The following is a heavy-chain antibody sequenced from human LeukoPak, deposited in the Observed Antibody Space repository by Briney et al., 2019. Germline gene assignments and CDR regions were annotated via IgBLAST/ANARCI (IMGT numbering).Heavy chain of an antibody. V-gene: IGHV3-23*01. Sequence: GGSLRLSCAASGFTFRSYAMSWVRQAPGKGLEWDSVICGSGGSTYYADSVKGRFTIPRDNSKNTLYLEMNSLRAEDTAVYYCAKGAGGSCYARIDYWGQGTLVIVSS. CDR3: AKGAGGSCYARIDY. CDR1: GFTFRSYA. CDR2: ICGSGGST. J-gene: IGHJ4*02. D-gene: IGHD2-2*01.